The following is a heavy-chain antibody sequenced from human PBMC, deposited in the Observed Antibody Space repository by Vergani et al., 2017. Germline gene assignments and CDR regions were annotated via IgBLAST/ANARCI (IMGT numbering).Heavy chain of an antibody. Sequence: EVELVQSGPEMRKPGESLKISCKGSEYSFGNYWIGWVRQMPGKGLEWMGIIYPADSDTRYSPSFQGQVTISADKSISTAFLQWDSLKASDTALYYCAIYTTYTDSWGQGTLVTVSS. V-gene: IGHV5-51*03. CDR1: EYSFGNYW. J-gene: IGHJ4*02. D-gene: IGHD1-1*01. CDR2: IYPADSDT. CDR3: AIYTTYTDS.